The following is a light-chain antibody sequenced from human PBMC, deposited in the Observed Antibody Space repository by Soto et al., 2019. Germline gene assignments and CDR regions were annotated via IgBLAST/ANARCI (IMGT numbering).Light chain of an antibody. J-gene: IGLJ2*01. V-gene: IGLV8-61*01. CDR2: STN. CDR1: SGSVSTTYY. CDR3: VLYMGSGTPV. Sequence: QAVVTQEPSFSVSPGGTVTLTCGLNSGSVSTTYYPDWYQQTPGQAPRTLIYSTNTRSSGVPDRFSGSILGNKAALTITGAQADDDSDYYCVLYMGSGTPVFGGGTKLTVL.